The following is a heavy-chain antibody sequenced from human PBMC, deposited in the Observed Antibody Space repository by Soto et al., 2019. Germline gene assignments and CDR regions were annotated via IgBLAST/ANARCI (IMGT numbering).Heavy chain of an antibody. D-gene: IGHD3-16*02. Sequence: LRLSCAASGFTFSDYTMNWVRQAPGKGLEWVSSISPSNAYIYYADSLRGRFTVSRDNTRNSLFLQVNSLRAEDTAVYYCARDPRYTDGPSYFFDYWGQGTLVTSPQ. V-gene: IGHV3-21*01. CDR2: ISPSNAYI. J-gene: IGHJ4*02. CDR3: ARDPRYTDGPSYFFDY. CDR1: GFTFSDYT.